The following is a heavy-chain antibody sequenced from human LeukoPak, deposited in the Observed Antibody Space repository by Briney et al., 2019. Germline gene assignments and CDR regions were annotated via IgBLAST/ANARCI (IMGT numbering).Heavy chain of an antibody. V-gene: IGHV1-24*01. CDR3: AIDVGELLTY. CDR1: GYTLTELS. CDR2: VDPEGGEI. Sequence: GASVKVSCKVSGYTLTELSMHWVRQAPGKGLEWMGGVDPEGGEIIYAQKFQGRVTMTEDTSTDTAYMELSSLRSEDTAVYYCAIDVGELLTYWGQGTLVTVSS. J-gene: IGHJ4*02. D-gene: IGHD1-26*01.